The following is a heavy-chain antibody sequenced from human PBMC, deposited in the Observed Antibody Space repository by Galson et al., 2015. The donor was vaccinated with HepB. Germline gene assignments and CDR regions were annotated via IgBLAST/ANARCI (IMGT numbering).Heavy chain of an antibody. J-gene: IGHJ2*01. D-gene: IGHD3-22*01. CDR1: GYTFTDYG. CDR2: ISAFNGDT. V-gene: IGHV1-18*04. CDR3: ARDRCYYDTSGDFHGWYFGL. Sequence: SVKVSCKASGYTFTDYGMSWLRQAPGQGLEWMGWISAFNGDTNYAQKFQVRITMTTDTSTSTAYMELRSLSSDETAVYYCARDRCYYDTSGDFHGWYFGLWGRGTLVTVSS.